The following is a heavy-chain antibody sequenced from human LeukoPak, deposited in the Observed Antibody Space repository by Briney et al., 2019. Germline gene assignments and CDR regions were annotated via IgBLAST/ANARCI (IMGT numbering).Heavy chain of an antibody. Sequence: GGSLRLSCAASGFTFSSYWMSWVRQAPGKGLEWVANIKQDGSEEVYVDSVKGRFTISRDNAKNSLFLQLNTLRAEGTAVYYCARDPYSSTWSYGMDVWGQGTTVTVSS. CDR3: ARDPYSSTWSYGMDV. CDR2: IKQDGSEE. D-gene: IGHD6-6*01. V-gene: IGHV3-7*05. J-gene: IGHJ6*02. CDR1: GFTFSSYW.